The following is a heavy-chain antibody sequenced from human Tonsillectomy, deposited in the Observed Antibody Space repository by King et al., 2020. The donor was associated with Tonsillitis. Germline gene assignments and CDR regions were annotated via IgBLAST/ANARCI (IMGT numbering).Heavy chain of an antibody. CDR2: IIPILGIA. D-gene: IGHD4-17*01. CDR3: ATHRGSYGDYTY. J-gene: IGHJ4*02. CDR1: GGTFSSYA. V-gene: IGHV1-69*09. Sequence: VQLVQSGAEVKKPGSSVKVSCKASGGTFSSYAISWVRQAPGQGLEWMGRIIPILGIANYAQKFQGRVTITADKSTSTAYMELSSLRSEDTAVYYCATHRGSYGDYTYWGQGTLVTVSS.